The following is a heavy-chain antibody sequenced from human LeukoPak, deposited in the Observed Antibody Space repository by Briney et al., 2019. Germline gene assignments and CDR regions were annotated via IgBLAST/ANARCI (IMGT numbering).Heavy chain of an antibody. V-gene: IGHV1-18*01. J-gene: IGHJ4*02. D-gene: IGHD4-23*01. CDR3: ARDPDYGGNSGDY. CDR2: ISVYNGNT. Sequence: ASVKVSCKASGYIFTSYGISWVRQAPGQGLEWMGWISVYNGNTKYAQKLQGRVTMTTDTSTSTAYMELRRLRSDDTAVYYCARDPDYGGNSGDYWGQGTLVTVSS. CDR1: GYIFTSYG.